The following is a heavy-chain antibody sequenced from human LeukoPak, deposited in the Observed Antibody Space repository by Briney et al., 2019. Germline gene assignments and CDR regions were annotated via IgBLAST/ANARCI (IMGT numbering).Heavy chain of an antibody. V-gene: IGHV5-51*01. D-gene: IGHD5-18*01. CDR3: ARQGTVRYSYGHTDY. J-gene: IGHJ4*02. CDR1: GYSFTSYW. Sequence: KGGESLKISCKGSGYSFTSYWIDWVRQMPGKGLEWMGIIYPGDSDTRYSPSFQGQVTISADKSISTAYLQWSSLKASDTAMYYCARQGTVRYSYGHTDYWGQGTLVTGSS. CDR2: IYPGDSDT.